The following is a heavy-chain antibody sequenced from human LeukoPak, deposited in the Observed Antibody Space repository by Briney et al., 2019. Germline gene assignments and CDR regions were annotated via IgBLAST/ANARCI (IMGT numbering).Heavy chain of an antibody. J-gene: IGHJ4*02. CDR2: ISGYNGNT. D-gene: IGHD6-19*01. V-gene: IGHV1-18*01. Sequence: ASVKVSCKASGYAFSSYGISWVRQAPGQGLEWMGWISGYNGNTNYAQKLQGRVTMTADTSTTTAYMELRSLRSEDTAVYYCAREDSSGWYVFDYWGQGTLVTVSS. CDR3: AREDSSGWYVFDY. CDR1: GYAFSSYG.